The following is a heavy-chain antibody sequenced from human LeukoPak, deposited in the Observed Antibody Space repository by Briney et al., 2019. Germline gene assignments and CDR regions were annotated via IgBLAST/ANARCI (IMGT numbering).Heavy chain of an antibody. CDR1: GYTFTSYD. CDR2: MNPNSGNT. D-gene: IGHD6-13*01. CDR3: ARGLSIAAAGNYFDY. V-gene: IGHV1-8*03. Sequence: ASVKVSXKASGYTFTSYDINWVRQATGQGLEWMGWMNPNSGNTGYAQKFQGRVTITRNTSISTAYMELSSLRSEDTAVYYCARGLSIAAAGNYFDYWGQGTLVTVSS. J-gene: IGHJ4*02.